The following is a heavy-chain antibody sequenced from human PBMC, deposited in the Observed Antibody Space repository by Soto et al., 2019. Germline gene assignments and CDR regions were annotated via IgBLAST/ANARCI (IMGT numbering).Heavy chain of an antibody. Sequence: SLRLSCAASGFTFSTYAMQWVRQAPGKGLEWVAVISYDGSNKYYADSVKGRFTISRDNSKNTLYLQMNSLRAEDTAVYYCARDRPSPYCSSTSRSSYFDYWGQGTLVTVSS. D-gene: IGHD2-2*01. CDR3: ARDRPSPYCSSTSRSSYFDY. CDR2: ISYDGSNK. V-gene: IGHV3-30-3*01. CDR1: GFTFSTYA. J-gene: IGHJ4*02.